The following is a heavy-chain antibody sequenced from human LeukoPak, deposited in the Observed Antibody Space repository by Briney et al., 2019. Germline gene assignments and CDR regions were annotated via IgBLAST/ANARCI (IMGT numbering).Heavy chain of an antibody. J-gene: IGHJ6*02. CDR1: GGTFSSYA. D-gene: IGHD6-19*01. V-gene: IGHV1-69*05. Sequence: SVKVSCKASGGTFSSYAISWVRQAPGQGLEWMGGIIPIFGTANYAQKFQGRVTMTRNTSISTAYMELSSLRSEDTAVYYCARGGSSGWYRLNYYYGMDVWGQGTTVTVSS. CDR3: ARGGSSGWYRLNYYYGMDV. CDR2: IIPIFGTA.